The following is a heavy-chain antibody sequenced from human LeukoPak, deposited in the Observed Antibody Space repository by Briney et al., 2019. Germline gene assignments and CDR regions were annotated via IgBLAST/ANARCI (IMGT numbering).Heavy chain of an antibody. Sequence: GGSLRLSCAASGFTFSNYWMSWVRQAPGKGLEWVANINQDGSGKYYVDSVKGRFTISRDNAKNSLYLQMNSLRAEDTAVYYCARDLYGSGRYQRDYWGQGTLVTVSS. J-gene: IGHJ4*02. CDR2: INQDGSGK. V-gene: IGHV3-7*01. CDR3: ARDLYGSGRYQRDY. CDR1: GFTFSNYW. D-gene: IGHD3-10*01.